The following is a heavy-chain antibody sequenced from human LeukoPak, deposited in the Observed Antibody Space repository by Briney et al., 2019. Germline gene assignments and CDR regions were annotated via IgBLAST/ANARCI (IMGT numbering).Heavy chain of an antibody. J-gene: IGHJ6*02. D-gene: IGHD2-15*01. CDR2: INHSGST. CDR1: GGSFSGYY. V-gene: IGHV4-34*01. Sequence: PSETLSLTCAVYGGSFSGYYWSWIRQPPGKGLEWIGEINHSGSTNYNPSLKSRVTISVDTSKNQFSLKLSSVTAADTAVYYCARHVAVVAAPIGHYYYGMDVWGQGTTVIVSS. CDR3: ARHVAVVAAPIGHYYYGMDV.